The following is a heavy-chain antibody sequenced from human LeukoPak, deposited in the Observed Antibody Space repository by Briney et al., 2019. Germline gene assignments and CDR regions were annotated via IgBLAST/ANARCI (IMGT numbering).Heavy chain of an antibody. CDR1: GGTFSSYA. J-gene: IGHJ4*02. CDR2: IIPIFGTA. V-gene: IGHV1-69*05. D-gene: IGHD2-2*02. CDR3: ARASKLGYCSSTSCYTHDY. Sequence: EASVSVSCTASGGTFSSYAISWVRQAPGQGLEWMGGIIPIFGTANYAQKFQGRVTITTDESTSTAYMELSSLRSEDTAVYYCARASKLGYCSSTSCYTHDYWGQGTLVTVSS.